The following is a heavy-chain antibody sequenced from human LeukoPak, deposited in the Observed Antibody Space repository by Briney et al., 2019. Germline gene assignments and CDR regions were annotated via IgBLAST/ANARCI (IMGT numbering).Heavy chain of an antibody. CDR1: GGSISSGGYY. CDR3: ARYSLGYCSGGSCYSLFDY. CDR2: IYYSGST. V-gene: IGHV4-31*03. D-gene: IGHD2-15*01. J-gene: IGHJ4*02. Sequence: PSETLSLTCTVSGGSISSGGYYWSWIRQHPGQGLEWIGYIYYSGSTYYNPSLKSRVTISVDTSKNQFSLKLSSVTAADTAVYYCARYSLGYCSGGSCYSLFDYWGQGTLVTVSS.